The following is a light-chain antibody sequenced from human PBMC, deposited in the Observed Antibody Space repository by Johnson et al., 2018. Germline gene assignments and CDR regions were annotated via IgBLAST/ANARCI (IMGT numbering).Light chain of an antibody. CDR1: SSNIGNHY. CDR2: ENN. Sequence: QSVLTQPPSVSAAPGQKVTISCSGSSSNIGNHYVSWYQQLPGTAPKLLLYENNKRPSGIPDRFSGSKSGTSATLCITGLQTGDESDYYCGTWHSSLSAGNVFGTGTKVTVL. CDR3: GTWHSSLSAGNV. V-gene: IGLV1-51*02. J-gene: IGLJ1*01.